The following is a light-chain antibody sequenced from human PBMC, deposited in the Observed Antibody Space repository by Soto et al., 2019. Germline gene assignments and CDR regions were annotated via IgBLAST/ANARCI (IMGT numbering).Light chain of an antibody. CDR3: SSYTSSTTLEV. CDR2: EVN. CDR1: SSDVGGYNY. V-gene: IGLV2-14*01. Sequence: QSALTQSASVSGSPGQSISISCTGTSSDVGGYNYVSWYQQHPGKAPKLMIYEVNSRPSGVSNRFSGSKSGNTASLTISGLQAEDEADYYCSSYTSSTTLEVFGTGTKLTVL. J-gene: IGLJ1*01.